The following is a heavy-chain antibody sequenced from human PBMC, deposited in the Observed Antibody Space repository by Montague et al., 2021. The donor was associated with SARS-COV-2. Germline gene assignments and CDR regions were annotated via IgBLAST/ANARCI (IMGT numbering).Heavy chain of an antibody. D-gene: IGHD3-10*01. CDR3: ARSLDPSGTYYLPY. CDR2: SHYSGSN. J-gene: IGHJ4*02. V-gene: IGHV4-59*02. Sequence: SETLSLTCSVYLGCGGSDSWAWLGQPPVRSLVRVAHSHYSGSNTYSPSFKSRVTISIDTPKNQFSLKLSSVTAADTAVYYCARSLDPSGTYYLPYWGQGTLVTVSS. CDR1: LGCGGSDS.